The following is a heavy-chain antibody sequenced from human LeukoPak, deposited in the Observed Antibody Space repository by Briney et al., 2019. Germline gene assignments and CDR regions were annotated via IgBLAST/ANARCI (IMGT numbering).Heavy chain of an antibody. J-gene: IGHJ4*02. CDR1: GCSFNTYP. V-gene: IGHV3-30*04. CDR2: ISNDGNNK. Sequence: GGSLRLSCAASGCSFNTYPMHWVRQAPGKGLEWVAVISNDGNNKYYADSVKGRFTISRDNSNNTLSLQMNGLRVEDTAVYYCERPDDSESFYRANHYWGRGTLVTVS. CDR3: ERPDDSESFYRANHY. D-gene: IGHD3-10*01.